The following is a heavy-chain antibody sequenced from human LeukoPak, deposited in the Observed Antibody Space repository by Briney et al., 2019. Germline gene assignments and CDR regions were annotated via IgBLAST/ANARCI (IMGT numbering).Heavy chain of an antibody. CDR2: IYLDGSRA. CDR1: GFTFTNYW. Sequence: GGSLRLSCAVSGFTFTNYWMSWARQSPGKGLEWVANIYLDGSRAYYVDSVKGRFTISRDNAKNSLFLQMNSLSAEDTAVYYCAKGGAQVGGQGTLVTVSS. V-gene: IGHV3-7*03. D-gene: IGHD1-26*01. J-gene: IGHJ4*02. CDR3: AKGGAQV.